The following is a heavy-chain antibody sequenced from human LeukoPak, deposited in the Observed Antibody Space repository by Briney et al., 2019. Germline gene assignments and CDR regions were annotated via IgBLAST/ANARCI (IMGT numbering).Heavy chain of an antibody. D-gene: IGHD1-26*01. J-gene: IGHJ3*02. CDR3: ARMIVGATRDAFDI. CDR1: GGTFSSYA. V-gene: IGHV1-69*13. Sequence: SVKVSCKASGGTFSSYAISWVRQAPGQGLEWMGGIIPIFGTANHAQKFQGRVTITADESTSTAYMELSSLRSEDTAVCYCARMIVGATRDAFDIWGQGTMVTVSS. CDR2: IIPIFGTA.